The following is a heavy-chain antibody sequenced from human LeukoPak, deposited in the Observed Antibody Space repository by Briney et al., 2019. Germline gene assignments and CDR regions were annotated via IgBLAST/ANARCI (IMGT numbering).Heavy chain of an antibody. D-gene: IGHD5-12*01. Sequence: GGSLTLSCAASGFSLSGYWMSWVRQAPGKGLEWVARLHADGNEKYFVDSVKGRFTVSRDNAKNSLYLQMDSLRVEDTAVYYCARGGYSFDYLGQGTLVTVSS. J-gene: IGHJ4*02. CDR1: GFSLSGYW. V-gene: IGHV3-7*01. CDR2: LHADGNEK. CDR3: ARGGYSFDY.